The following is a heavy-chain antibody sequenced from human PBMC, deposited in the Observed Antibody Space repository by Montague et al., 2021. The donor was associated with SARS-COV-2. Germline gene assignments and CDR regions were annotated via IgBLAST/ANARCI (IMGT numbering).Heavy chain of an antibody. CDR2: VNPSGNA. CDR1: SSSFLPYN. CDR3: ARARGSHYMCWFDS. V-gene: IGHV4-34*01. J-gene: IGHJ5*01. Sequence: SETLSLTCAVNSSSFLPYNWSWIRQRQGAGLEWVGEVNPSGNAFYNSSLNSRVTISVSTSSSQFSLTLTSVTAADTAVYYCARARGSHYMCWFDSWGQGTLVVVSS. D-gene: IGHD3-10*01.